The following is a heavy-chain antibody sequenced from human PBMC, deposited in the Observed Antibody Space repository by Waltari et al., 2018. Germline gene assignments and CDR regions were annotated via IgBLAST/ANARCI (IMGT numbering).Heavy chain of an antibody. V-gene: IGHV4-30-2*01. J-gene: IGHJ5*02. D-gene: IGHD3-22*01. CDR2: IYHSGST. Sequence: QLQLQESGSGLVKPSQTLSLTCAVSGGSISRGGYSWSWIRQPPGKGLEWIGYIYHSGSTYYNPSLKSRVTISVDRSKNQFSLKLSSVTAADTAVYYCARMLYYYDSSGAFDPWGQGTLVTVSS. CDR3: ARMLYYYDSSGAFDP. CDR1: GGSISRGGYS.